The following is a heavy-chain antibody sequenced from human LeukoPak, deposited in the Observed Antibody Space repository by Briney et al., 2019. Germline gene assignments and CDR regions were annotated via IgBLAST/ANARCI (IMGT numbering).Heavy chain of an antibody. CDR2: ILPIFGTA. Sequence: SVKVSCNASGGTFSSYAISGVRQARAQGRELMGGILPIFGTANSAQNLQGRVTTTADESTSTAYMELSSLRSEDTAVYYCARDDPSVDLTIFGVVAFARYYYYYMDVWGKGTTFTVSS. CDR1: GGTFSSYA. V-gene: IGHV1-69*13. CDR3: ARDDPSVDLTIFGVVAFARYYYYYMDV. D-gene: IGHD3-3*01. J-gene: IGHJ6*03.